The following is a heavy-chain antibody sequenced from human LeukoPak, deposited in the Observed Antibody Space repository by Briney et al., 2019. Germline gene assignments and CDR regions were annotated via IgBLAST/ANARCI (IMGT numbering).Heavy chain of an antibody. CDR3: AKFVDDVVVVPAAYFDY. V-gene: IGHV3-48*01. J-gene: IGHJ4*02. CDR2: ISSLSGTI. Sequence: PGGSLRLSCAASGFTFSSYSMNWVRQAPGEGLEWVSYISSLSGTIYYADSVKGRFTISSDTSKNTLYLQMNSLRAEDTAVYYCAKFVDDVVVVPAAYFDYWGQGTLVTVSS. D-gene: IGHD2-2*01. CDR1: GFTFSSYS.